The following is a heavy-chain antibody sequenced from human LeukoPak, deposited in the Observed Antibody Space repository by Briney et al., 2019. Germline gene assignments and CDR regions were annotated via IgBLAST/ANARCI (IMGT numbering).Heavy chain of an antibody. CDR3: ARVLIGGKNLQLWFIRPHYFDY. Sequence: GASVKVSCKASGYTFTSYGISWVRQAPGQGLEWMGWISAYNGNTNYAQKLQGRVTMTTDTSTSTAYMELRSLRSDDTAVYYCARVLIGGKNLQLWFIRPHYFDYWGQGTLVTVSS. CDR1: GYTFTSYG. CDR2: ISAYNGNT. V-gene: IGHV1-18*01. J-gene: IGHJ4*02. D-gene: IGHD5-18*01.